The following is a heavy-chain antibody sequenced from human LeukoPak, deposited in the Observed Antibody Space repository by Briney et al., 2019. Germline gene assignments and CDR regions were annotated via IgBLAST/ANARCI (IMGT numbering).Heavy chain of an antibody. J-gene: IGHJ4*02. CDR2: INSDGSST. CDR1: GFTFSSYW. V-gene: IGHV3-74*01. D-gene: IGHD2-2*02. Sequence: GGSLRLSCAASGFTFSSYWMHWVRQAPGRGLVWVSRINSDGSSTSYADSVKGRFTISRDNAKNTLYLQMNSLRAEDTAVYYCARALQAIVVVPAAIGYWGQGTLVTVSS. CDR3: ARALQAIVVVPAAIGY.